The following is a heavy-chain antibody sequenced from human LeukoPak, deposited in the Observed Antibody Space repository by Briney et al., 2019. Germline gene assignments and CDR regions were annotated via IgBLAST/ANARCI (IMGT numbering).Heavy chain of an antibody. J-gene: IGHJ3*02. CDR3: AREGGSNIVPRAFDI. CDR1: GFTFSSYA. V-gene: IGHV3-64*01. D-gene: IGHD2-8*01. Sequence: GGSLRLSCAASGFTFSSYAMHWVRQAPGKGLEYVSAISSNGGSTYYANSVKGRFTISRDNSKNTLYLQMGSLRAEDTAVYYCAREGGSNIVPRAFDIWGQGTMVTVSS. CDR2: ISSNGGST.